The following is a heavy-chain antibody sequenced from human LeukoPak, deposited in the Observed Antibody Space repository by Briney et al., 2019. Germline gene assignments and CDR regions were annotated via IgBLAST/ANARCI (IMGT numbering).Heavy chain of an antibody. CDR3: ASEGYYYDSSGYFDY. CDR1: GGTFSSYA. D-gene: IGHD3-22*01. V-gene: IGHV1-69*01. Sequence: GASVKVSCKASGGTFSSYAISWVRQAPGQGLEWMGGIIPIFGTANYAQKFQGRVTITADESTSTAYMELSSLRSEDTAVYYCASEGYYYDSSGYFDYWGQGTLVTVSS. J-gene: IGHJ4*02. CDR2: IIPIFGTA.